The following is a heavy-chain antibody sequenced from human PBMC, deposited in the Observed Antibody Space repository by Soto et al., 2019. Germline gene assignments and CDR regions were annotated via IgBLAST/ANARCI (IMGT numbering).Heavy chain of an antibody. CDR1: GGSFSGYY. V-gene: IGHV4-34*01. CDR3: ARGRPGWLQLPPLDY. J-gene: IGHJ4*02. D-gene: IGHD5-12*01. Sequence: QVQLQQWGAGLLKPSETLSLTCAVYGGSFSGYYWSWIRQPPGKGLEWIGEIKHSGSTNYNPSLKSRVTISVDTSKNQFSLKLSSVTAADTAVYYCARGRPGWLQLPPLDYWGQGTLVTVSS. CDR2: IKHSGST.